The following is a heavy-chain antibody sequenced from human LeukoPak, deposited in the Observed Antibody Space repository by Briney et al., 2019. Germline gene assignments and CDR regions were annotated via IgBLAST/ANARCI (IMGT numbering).Heavy chain of an antibody. CDR2: ISGSGGST. Sequence: GGSLRLSCAASGFTFSSYSMNWVRQAPGKGLEWVSAISGSGGSTYYADSVKGRFTISRDNSKNTLYLQMNYLRSEDTAIYYCAKDVGSLFWPKWLLDSWGQGTLVTVSS. CDR3: AKDVGSLFWPKWLLDS. J-gene: IGHJ4*02. CDR1: GFTFSSYS. D-gene: IGHD5-18*01. V-gene: IGHV3-23*01.